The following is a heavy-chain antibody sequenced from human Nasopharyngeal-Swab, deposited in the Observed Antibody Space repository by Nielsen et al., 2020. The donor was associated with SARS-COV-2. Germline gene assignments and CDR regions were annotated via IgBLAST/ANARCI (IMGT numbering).Heavy chain of an antibody. CDR3: ARDLGGTTLGAEGGAGYYYYMDV. CDR1: GYTFTGYY. Sequence: ASVKVSCKASGYTFTGYYMHWVRQAPGQGLEWMGRINPNSGGTNYAQKFQGRVTMTRDTSISTAYMELSRLRSEDTAVYYCARDLGGTTLGAEGGAGYYYYMDVWGKGTTVTVSS. V-gene: IGHV1-2*06. J-gene: IGHJ6*03. CDR2: INPNSGGT. D-gene: IGHD1-1*01.